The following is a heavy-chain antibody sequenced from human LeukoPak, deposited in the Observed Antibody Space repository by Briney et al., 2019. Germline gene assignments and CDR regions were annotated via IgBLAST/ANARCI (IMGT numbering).Heavy chain of an antibody. Sequence: PGGSLRLSCAASGFTFSSYSMNWVRQAPGKELEWVSSISSSSSYIYYADSVKGRFTVSRDNAKNSLYLQMNSLRAEDTAVYYCARVVVGSMDYWGQGTLVTVSS. D-gene: IGHD1-26*01. CDR2: ISSSSSYI. J-gene: IGHJ4*02. V-gene: IGHV3-21*01. CDR1: GFTFSSYS. CDR3: ARVVVGSMDY.